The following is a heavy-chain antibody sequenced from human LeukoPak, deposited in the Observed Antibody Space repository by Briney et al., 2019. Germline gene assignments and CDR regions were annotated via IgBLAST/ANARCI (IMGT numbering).Heavy chain of an antibody. J-gene: IGHJ3*02. CDR1: GGSISSGGYY. CDR2: IYYSGST. V-gene: IGHV4-31*03. D-gene: IGHD4-17*01. CDR3: ALTTVRVPDAFDI. Sequence: SETLSLTCTVSGGSISSGGYYWSWIRQHPGKGLEWIGCIYYSGSTYYNPSLKSRVTISVDTSKNQFSLKLSSVTAADTAVYYCALTTVRVPDAFDIWGQGTMVTVSS.